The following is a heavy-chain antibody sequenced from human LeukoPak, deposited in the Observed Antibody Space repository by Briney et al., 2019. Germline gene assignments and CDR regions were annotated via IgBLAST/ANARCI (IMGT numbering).Heavy chain of an antibody. Sequence: SETLSLTCTVSGGSISSRSYYWGWIRQPPGKGLEWIGSIYYSGSTYYNPSLKSRVTIYVDTSKNQFSLKLSSVTAADTAVYYCARQDSSSWIRRWFDPWGQGTLVTVSS. CDR1: GGSISSRSYY. D-gene: IGHD6-13*01. J-gene: IGHJ5*02. CDR2: IYYSGST. CDR3: ARQDSSSWIRRWFDP. V-gene: IGHV4-39*01.